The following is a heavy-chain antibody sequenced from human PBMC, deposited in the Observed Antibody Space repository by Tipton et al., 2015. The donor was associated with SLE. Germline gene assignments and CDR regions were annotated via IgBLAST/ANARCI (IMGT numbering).Heavy chain of an antibody. V-gene: IGHV4-39*07. CDR3: ARATYYYDSSGYTYAFDI. D-gene: IGHD3-22*01. CDR1: GGSISSSSYY. J-gene: IGHJ3*02. Sequence: PSLTCTVSGGSISSSSYYWGWIRQPPGKGLEWIGSIYYSGSTNYNPSLKSRVTISVDTSKNQFSLKLSSVTAADTAVYYCARATYYYDSSGYTYAFDIWGQGTMVTVSS. CDR2: IYYSGST.